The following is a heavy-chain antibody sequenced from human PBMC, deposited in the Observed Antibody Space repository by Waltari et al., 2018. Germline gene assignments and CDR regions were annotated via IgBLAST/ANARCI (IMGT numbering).Heavy chain of an antibody. CDR3: ARGMVNYDILTGYYLPYYFDY. D-gene: IGHD3-9*01. V-gene: IGHV1-69*01. CDR2: IIPIFGTA. Sequence: QVQLVQSGAEVKKPGSSVKVSCKASGGTFSSYAISWVRQAPGPGLEWMGGIIPIFGTANYAQKFQGRVTITADESTSTAYMELSSLRSEDTAVYYCARGMVNYDILTGYYLPYYFDYWGQGTLVTVSS. CDR1: GGTFSSYA. J-gene: IGHJ4*02.